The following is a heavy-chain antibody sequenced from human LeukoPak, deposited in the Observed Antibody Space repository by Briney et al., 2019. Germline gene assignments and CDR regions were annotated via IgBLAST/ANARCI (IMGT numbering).Heavy chain of an antibody. J-gene: IGHJ5*02. CDR2: IIPIFGTA. CDR3: ARDPGGDYRGWFDP. V-gene: IGHV1-69*06. D-gene: IGHD4-11*01. CDR1: GYTFSGYY. Sequence: EASVKVSCKASGYTFSGYYIHWVRQAPGQGLEWMGGIIPIFGTANYAQKFQGRVTITADKSTSTAYMELSSLRSEDTAVYYCARDPGGDYRGWFDPWGQGTLVTVSS.